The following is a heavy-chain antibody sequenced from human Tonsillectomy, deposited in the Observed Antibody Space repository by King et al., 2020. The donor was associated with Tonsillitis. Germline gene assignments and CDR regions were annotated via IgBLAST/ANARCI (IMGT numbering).Heavy chain of an antibody. Sequence: VQLVESGGGLVKPGGSLRLSCAASGFTFSSYSMNWVRQAPGKGLEWVSSISSSSDYMYSADSVKGRFTISRDNAKNSLYLQMNSLRAEDTAVYYCARDRGACSSPICYHYYFDYWGQGTLVTVSS. J-gene: IGHJ4*02. D-gene: IGHD2-2*01. CDR3: ARDRGACSSPICYHYYFDY. CDR2: ISSSSDYM. V-gene: IGHV3-21*01. CDR1: GFTFSSYS.